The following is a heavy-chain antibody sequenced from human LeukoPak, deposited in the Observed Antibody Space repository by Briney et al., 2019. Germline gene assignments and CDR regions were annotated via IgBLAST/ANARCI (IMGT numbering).Heavy chain of an antibody. J-gene: IGHJ4*02. CDR1: GGSISSYY. D-gene: IGHD6-19*01. CDR2: IYYSGST. V-gene: IGHV4-59*01. CDR3: ARVWAGQWLVDY. Sequence: KPSETLSLTCTVSGGSISSYYWSWIRQPPGKGLEWIGYIYYSGSTNYNPSLKSRVTISVDTPKNQFSLKLSSVTAADTAVYYCARVWAGQWLVDYWGQGTLVTVSS.